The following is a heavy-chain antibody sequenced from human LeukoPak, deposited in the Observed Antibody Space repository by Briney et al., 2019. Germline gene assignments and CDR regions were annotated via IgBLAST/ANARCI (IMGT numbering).Heavy chain of an antibody. J-gene: IGHJ4*03. V-gene: IGHV3-30-3*01. Sequence: PGASLRLSCAASGFTFSSYAMHWVRQAPGKGLEWVAVISYDGSNKYYADSVKGRFTISRDNSKNTLYLQMNSLRAEDTAVYYCARDGIASALSYFDYWGQGTLVTVSS. CDR3: ARDGIASALSYFDY. CDR2: ISYDGSNK. D-gene: IGHD6-13*01. CDR1: GFTFSSYA.